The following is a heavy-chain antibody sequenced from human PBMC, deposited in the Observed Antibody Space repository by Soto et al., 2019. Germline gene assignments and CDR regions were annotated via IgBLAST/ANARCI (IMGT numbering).Heavy chain of an antibody. CDR3: ARVRYRQFSTAAAYYYGMDV. CDR2: INHSGST. CDR1: GGSFSGYY. Sequence: KTSETLSLTCAVYGGSFSGYYWSWIRQPPGKGLEWIGEINHSGSTNYNPSLKSRVTISVDTSKNQFSLKLSSVTAADTAVYYCARVRYRQFSTAAAYYYGMDVWGQGTTVTVSS. V-gene: IGHV4-34*01. D-gene: IGHD3-16*02. J-gene: IGHJ6*02.